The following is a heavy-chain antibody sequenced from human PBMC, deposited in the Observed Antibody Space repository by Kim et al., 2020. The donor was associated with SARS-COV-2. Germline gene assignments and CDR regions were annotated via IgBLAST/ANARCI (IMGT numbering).Heavy chain of an antibody. CDR1: GFTFSSYA. CDR3: ARVSSSGCFDY. Sequence: GGSLRLSCVASGFTFSSYAMHWVRQAPEKGLEFVSAISDNGGSTYYANSVKARFTVSRDNSKNTLYLQMGSLRTEDMAVYYCARVSSSGCFDYWGQGILVTVSS. V-gene: IGHV3-64*01. D-gene: IGHD6-19*01. CDR2: ISDNGGST. J-gene: IGHJ4*02.